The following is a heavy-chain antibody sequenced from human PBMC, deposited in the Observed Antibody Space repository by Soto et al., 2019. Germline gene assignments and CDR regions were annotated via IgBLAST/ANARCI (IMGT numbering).Heavy chain of an antibody. CDR3: ATDRPPDDSNLLGYYYGMDV. D-gene: IGHD4-4*01. J-gene: IGHJ6*02. Sequence: ASVKVSCKASGYTFTGYYMHWVRQAPGQGLEWMGWINPNSGGTNYAQKFQGWVTMTRDTSISTAYMGLSSLRSEDTAVYYCATDRPPDDSNLLGYYYGMDVWGQGTMVTVSS. CDR2: INPNSGGT. V-gene: IGHV1-2*04. CDR1: GYTFTGYY.